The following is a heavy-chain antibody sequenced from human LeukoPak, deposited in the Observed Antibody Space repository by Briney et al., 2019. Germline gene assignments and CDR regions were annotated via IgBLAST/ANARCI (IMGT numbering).Heavy chain of an antibody. CDR3: AKDTAMDV. V-gene: IGHV3-66*01. CDR1: GFTVSSNY. J-gene: IGHJ6*04. Sequence: GGSLRLSCAASGFTVSSNYMSWVRQAPGKGLEWVSIIFSGGSTSYADSVNGRFTISRDNSKNTLYLQMNSLRAEDTAVYYCAKDTAMDVWGKGTTVTVSS. CDR2: IFSGGST. D-gene: IGHD5-18*01.